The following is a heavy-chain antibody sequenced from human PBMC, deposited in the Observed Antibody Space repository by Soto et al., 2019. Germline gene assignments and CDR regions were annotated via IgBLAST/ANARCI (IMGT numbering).Heavy chain of an antibody. J-gene: IGHJ6*02. CDR3: AREGDVPYYYSGMDV. V-gene: IGHV1-18*01. Sequence: QVQLVQSGGEVRKPGASVTVSCKASGYTFTSYGISWVRQAPGQGLEWMGWISGYNGKTNYAQKVQDRVTMTTGTSPSTVYLELRRLRFGDPAVYYCAREGDVPYYYSGMDVWGQGTTVTVSS. D-gene: IGHD2-21*02. CDR2: ISGYNGKT. CDR1: GYTFTSYG.